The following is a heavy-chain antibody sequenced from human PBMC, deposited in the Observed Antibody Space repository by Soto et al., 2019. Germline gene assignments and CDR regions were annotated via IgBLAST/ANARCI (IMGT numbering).Heavy chain of an antibody. V-gene: IGHV3-23*01. CDR1: EFTFSNYA. CDR3: AKARGFLTLCSGWHHFDY. Sequence: EVQLLESGGGLVQPGGSLRLSCAASEFTFSNYAMTWVRQAPGKGLEWVSSVSGSGGSTYYADSVKGRFTISRDNSKNTLHLQMNSLRAEDTAVYYCAKARGFLTLCSGWHHFDYWGQGTLVTVSS. J-gene: IGHJ4*02. CDR2: VSGSGGST. D-gene: IGHD6-19*01.